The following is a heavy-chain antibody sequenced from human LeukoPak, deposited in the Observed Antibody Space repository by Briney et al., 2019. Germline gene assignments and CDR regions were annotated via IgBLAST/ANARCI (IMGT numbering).Heavy chain of an antibody. CDR2: IKSKTDGGTT. V-gene: IGHV3-15*01. CDR1: GFTFSNAW. Sequence: GGSLRLSCAASGFTFSNAWMSWVRQAPGKGLEWVGRIKSKTDGGTTDYAAPVKGRFTISRDDSKNTLYLQMNSLKTEDTAVYYCTTDVKWFGEFPIDYWGQGTLVTASS. J-gene: IGHJ4*02. CDR3: TTDVKWFGEFPIDY. D-gene: IGHD3-10*01.